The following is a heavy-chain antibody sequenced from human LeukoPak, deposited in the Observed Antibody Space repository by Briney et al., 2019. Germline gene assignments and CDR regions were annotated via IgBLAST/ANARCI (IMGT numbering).Heavy chain of an antibody. D-gene: IGHD3-10*01. CDR2: ISGSGGST. CDR3: GALWFGRGDDAFDI. J-gene: IGHJ3*02. CDR1: GFTFSSYA. Sequence: GRTLRLSCAASGFTFSSYAMSWVRQAPGKGLEWVSAISGSGGSTYYADSVEGRFTISRDNSKNTLYLQMNSLRAEDTAVYYCGALWFGRGDDAFDIWGQGTMVTVSS. V-gene: IGHV3-23*01.